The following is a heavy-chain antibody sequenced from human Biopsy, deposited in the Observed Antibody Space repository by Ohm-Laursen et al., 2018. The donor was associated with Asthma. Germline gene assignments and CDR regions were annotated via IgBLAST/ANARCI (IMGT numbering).Heavy chain of an antibody. J-gene: IGHJ4*02. V-gene: IGHV5-51*01. CDR3: ARFIDGTFFVDY. D-gene: IGHD1-7*01. Sequence: GESLQISCKASGYTFSDSWIGWVRQMPGKGLGWMGIIFAANSETKYSPSFQGQVTISADMSISTAFLQWSSLKASDTAIYYCARFIDGTFFVDYWGQGTLVTVSS. CDR1: GYTFSDSW. CDR2: IFAANSET.